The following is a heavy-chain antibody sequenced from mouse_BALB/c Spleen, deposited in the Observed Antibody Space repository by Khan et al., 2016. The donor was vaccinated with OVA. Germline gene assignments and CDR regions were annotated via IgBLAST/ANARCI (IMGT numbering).Heavy chain of an antibody. J-gene: IGHJ3*01. V-gene: IGHV1-52*01. Sequence: QVQLQQPGAELVRPGASVKLSCKASGYTFTSYWMNWVRQRPRQGLEWIGKINPSDSESHYNQMFKDKATLTVDKSSGTAYMQLSSLTSADSAVYYGARRGEYSDDPSEFAYWGQGTMVTVSA. CDR1: GYTFTSYW. D-gene: IGHD2-12*01. CDR3: ARRGEYSDDPSEFAY. CDR2: INPSDSES.